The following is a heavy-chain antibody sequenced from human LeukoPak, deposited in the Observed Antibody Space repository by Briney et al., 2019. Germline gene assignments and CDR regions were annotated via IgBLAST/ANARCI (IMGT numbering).Heavy chain of an antibody. D-gene: IGHD6-19*01. CDR3: ARGERPRHYISGPWYFDL. CDR1: GFTFSTYA. Sequence: GGSLRLSCAASGFTFSTYAMSWVRQAPGKGLEWVSTIRGSGGSTYYADSVKGRFTISTDNAKNSLYLQMNSLRAEDTAVYFCARGERPRHYISGPWYFDLWGRGTLVTVSS. J-gene: IGHJ2*01. CDR2: IRGSGGST. V-gene: IGHV3-23*01.